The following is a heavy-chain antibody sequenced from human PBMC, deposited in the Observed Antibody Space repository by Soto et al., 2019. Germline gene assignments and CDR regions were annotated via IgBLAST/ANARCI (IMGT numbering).Heavy chain of an antibody. Sequence: GGSLRLSCAASGFTFSSYWMHWVRQAPGKGLVWVSRINSDGSSTSYADSVKGRFTISRDNAKNTLYLQMNSLRAEDTAVYYCARVVSGGGQWLEYSTNWFDPWGQGTLVTVSS. CDR2: INSDGSST. J-gene: IGHJ5*02. CDR3: ARVVSGGGQWLEYSTNWFDP. D-gene: IGHD6-19*01. V-gene: IGHV3-74*01. CDR1: GFTFSSYW.